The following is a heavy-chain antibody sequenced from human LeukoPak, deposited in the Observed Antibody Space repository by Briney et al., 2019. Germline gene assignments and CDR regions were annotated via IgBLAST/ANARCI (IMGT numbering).Heavy chain of an antibody. CDR3: ARIKTIFKGYFDY. V-gene: IGHV4-59*01. Sequence: SETLSLTCTVSGGSISSYYWSWIRQPPGKGLEWIGYIYYSGSTNYNPSLKSRVTISVDTSKNQFSLKLSSVTAADTAVYYCARIKTIFKGYFDYWGQGTLVTVSS. CDR1: GGSISSYY. CDR2: IYYSGST. D-gene: IGHD3-3*01. J-gene: IGHJ4*02.